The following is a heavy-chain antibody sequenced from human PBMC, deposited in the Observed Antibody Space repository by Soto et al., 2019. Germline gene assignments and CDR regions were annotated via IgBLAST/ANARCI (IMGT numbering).Heavy chain of an antibody. D-gene: IGHD2-15*01. Sequence: EVQLLESGGGLVQPGGSLRLSCAASGFTFSSYAMSWVRQAPGKGLEWVSTISGSGGSTHYADSVKGRFTISRDNSKKILYLQINSLRAEDTAVYYCAKDLGYCSGGSCYSGVSDYWGQGTLVTVSP. CDR1: GFTFSSYA. V-gene: IGHV3-23*01. J-gene: IGHJ4*02. CDR3: AKDLGYCSGGSCYSGVSDY. CDR2: ISGSGGST.